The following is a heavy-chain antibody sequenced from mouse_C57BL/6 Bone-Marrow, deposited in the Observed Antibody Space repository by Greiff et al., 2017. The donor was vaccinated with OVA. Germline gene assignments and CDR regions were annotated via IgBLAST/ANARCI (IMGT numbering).Heavy chain of an antibody. V-gene: IGHV1-62-2*01. CDR3: ARHEGYYDYDGAWFAY. CDR2: FYPGSGSI. Sequence: VQLQESGAELVKPGASVKLSCKASGYTFTEYTIHWVKQRSGQGLEWIGWFYPGSGSIKYNEKFKDKATLTADKSSSTVYMELSRLTSEDSAVYFCARHEGYYDYDGAWFAYWGQGTLVTVSA. D-gene: IGHD2-4*01. J-gene: IGHJ3*01. CDR1: GYTFTEYT.